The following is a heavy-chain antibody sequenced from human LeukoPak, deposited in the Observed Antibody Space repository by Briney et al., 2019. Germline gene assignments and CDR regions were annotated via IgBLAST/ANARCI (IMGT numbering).Heavy chain of an antibody. V-gene: IGHV3-30*18. CDR1: GFTFSNFA. CDR2: ILYDGRNK. D-gene: IGHD2-15*01. J-gene: IGHJ4*02. Sequence: GRSLRLSCAASGFTFSNFAIHWVRQAPGKGLEWVAVILYDGRNKYYGDSVEGRFTISRDNSKNTVYLEMNSLRAEDTAVYYCAKDLMKTGYCSGASCYGRTDWGQGTLVTVSS. CDR3: AKDLMKTGYCSGASCYGRTD.